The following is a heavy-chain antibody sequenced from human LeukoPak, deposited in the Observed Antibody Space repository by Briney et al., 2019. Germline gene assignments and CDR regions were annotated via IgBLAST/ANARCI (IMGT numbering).Heavy chain of an antibody. CDR1: GITFSNSP. V-gene: IGHV3-23*01. J-gene: IGHJ3*02. D-gene: IGHD5-24*01. CDR2: ITKRGDQT. Sequence: GGSLRLSCVPSGITFSNSPLSWVRQAPGKGLEWVSTITKRGDQTHYADSVRGLFTISRDIFKHTLYLQMNSLRAEEPGVYQCVKSAGKDSYRDVFDISGQGTVVTVSS. CDR3: VKSAGKDSYRDVFDI.